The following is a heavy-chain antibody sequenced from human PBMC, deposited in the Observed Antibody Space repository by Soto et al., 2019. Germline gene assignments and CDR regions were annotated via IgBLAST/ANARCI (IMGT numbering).Heavy chain of an antibody. CDR3: ARELEPRFYYYGMDV. D-gene: IGHD1-1*01. J-gene: IGHJ6*02. CDR2: ISAYNGDT. CDR1: GYTFSSHG. Sequence: QVQLVQSGAEVRKPGASVKVSCKASGYTFSSHGISWVRQAPGQGLEWMGWISAYNGDTKYAQNFHGRVTMTTDTSTSTAYMELTSLRSDDTAVYYCARELEPRFYYYGMDVWGQGTSVTVSS. V-gene: IGHV1-18*01.